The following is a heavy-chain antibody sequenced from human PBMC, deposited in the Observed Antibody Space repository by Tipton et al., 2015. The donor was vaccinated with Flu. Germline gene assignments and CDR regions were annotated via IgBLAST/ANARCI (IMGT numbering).Heavy chain of an antibody. Sequence: SLRLSCAASGFTFDDYAMHWVRQAPGKGLEWVSGISWNSGSIGYADSVKGRFTISRDNAKNSLYLQMNSLRVEDTAVYYCARGFIRLCDYWGQGSLVTVSS. CDR3: ARGFIRLCDY. CDR1: GFTFDDYA. V-gene: IGHV3-9*01. J-gene: IGHJ4*02. CDR2: ISWNSGSI. D-gene: IGHD3-16*01.